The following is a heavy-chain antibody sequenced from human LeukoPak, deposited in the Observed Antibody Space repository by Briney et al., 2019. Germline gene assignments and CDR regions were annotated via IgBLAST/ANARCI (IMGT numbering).Heavy chain of an antibody. Sequence: PSETLSLTCAVYGGSFSGYYWSWIRQPPGKGLEWIGEINHSGSTNYNPSLKSRVTISVDTSKNQFSLKLSSVTAADTAVYYCARDSGSSWYWFDPWGQGTLVTVSS. CDR2: INHSGST. CDR3: ARDSGSSWYWFDP. D-gene: IGHD6-13*01. CDR1: GGSFSGYY. J-gene: IGHJ5*02. V-gene: IGHV4-34*01.